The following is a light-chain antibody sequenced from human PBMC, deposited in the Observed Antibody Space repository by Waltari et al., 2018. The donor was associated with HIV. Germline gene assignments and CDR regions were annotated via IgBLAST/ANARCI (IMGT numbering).Light chain of an antibody. V-gene: IGLV3-21*01. CDR3: QVWDTNTDQYVI. J-gene: IGLJ2*01. CDR2: HDT. CDR1: TIGSKS. Sequence: SYVLTQSPSVSVAPGKTARITCGGQTIGSKSVNWSQQQPGQAPVMVIYHDTDRPSGIPDRFSGSNSEDTATLTIRRVEAGDEADYYCQVWDTNTDQYVIFGGGTNLAV.